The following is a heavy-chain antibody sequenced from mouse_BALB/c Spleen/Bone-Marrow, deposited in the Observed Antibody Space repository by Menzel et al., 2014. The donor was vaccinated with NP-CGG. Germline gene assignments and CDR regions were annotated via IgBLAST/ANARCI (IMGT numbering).Heavy chain of an antibody. CDR3: ARDDYDDQYYFDY. V-gene: IGHV5-6-5*01. J-gene: IGHJ2*01. CDR1: GFTFSSYA. CDR2: ISSGGST. D-gene: IGHD2-4*01. Sequence: EVQGVESGGGLVKPGGSLKLFCVASGFTFSSYAMSWVRQTPEKRLEWVASISSGGSTYYPDSVKGRFTISRDNARNILYLQMSSLRSEDTAMYYCARDDYDDQYYFDYWGQGTTLTVSS.